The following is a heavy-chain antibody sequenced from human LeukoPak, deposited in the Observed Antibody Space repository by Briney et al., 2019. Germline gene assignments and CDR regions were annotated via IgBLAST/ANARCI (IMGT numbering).Heavy chain of an antibody. Sequence: GGSLRLSCAASGFIFSDYILDWVRQAPGKGLEWVGRIRRRANSYTTEYAASVKDRFIISRDDSKNSLYLHMNSLKTEDTAVYHCTRDGGENGKTAFDIWGQGTLVTVSA. CDR3: TRDGGENGKTAFDI. D-gene: IGHD3-16*01. CDR1: GFIFSDYI. J-gene: IGHJ3*02. V-gene: IGHV3-72*01. CDR2: IRRRANSYTT.